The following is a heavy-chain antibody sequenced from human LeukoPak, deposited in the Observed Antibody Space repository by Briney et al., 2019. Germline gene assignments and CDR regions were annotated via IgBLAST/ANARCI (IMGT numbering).Heavy chain of an antibody. D-gene: IGHD6-13*01. CDR1: GGTFSDYA. CDR2: FIPILGTA. J-gene: IGHJ1*01. Sequence: SVKVSCKASGGTFSDYALNWVRQAPGQGLEWMGVFIPILGTANSTQKLQDRVTITADISTNTVYMELSSLRSEDTAVYYCARVGDIAAAGTEYFQHWGQGTLVTVSS. V-gene: IGHV1-69*10. CDR3: ARVGDIAAAGTEYFQH.